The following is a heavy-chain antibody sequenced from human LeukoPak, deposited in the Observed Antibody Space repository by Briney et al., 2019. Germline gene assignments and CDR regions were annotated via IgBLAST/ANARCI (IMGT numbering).Heavy chain of an antibody. D-gene: IGHD1-26*01. Sequence: PGGSLRLSCAVSGFTFSSYEMNWVRQAPGKGLEGVSYISSSGTYIYYADSVKGRFTISRDNAKNSLYLQMNSLRAEDTGVYYCARGRGVVATTTQGDWGQGTLVTVSS. J-gene: IGHJ4*02. CDR2: ISSSGTYI. CDR3: ARGRGVVATTTQGD. CDR1: GFTFSSYE. V-gene: IGHV3-48*03.